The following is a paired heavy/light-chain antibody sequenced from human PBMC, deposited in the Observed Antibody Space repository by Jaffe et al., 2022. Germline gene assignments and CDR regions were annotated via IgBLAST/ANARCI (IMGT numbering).Heavy chain of an antibody. D-gene: IGHD2-8*02. Sequence: QVQLVQSGAEVKKPGASVKVSCKASGYTFTSYGISWVRQAPGQGLEWMGWISAYNGNTNYAQKLQGRVTMTTDTSTSTAYMELRSLRSDDTAVYYCARDAYCTGGVCYAYYYYYMDVWGKGTTVTVSS. V-gene: IGHV1-18*01. CDR2: ISAYNGNT. CDR1: GYTFTSYG. J-gene: IGHJ6*03. CDR3: ARDAYCTGGVCYAYYYYYMDV.
Light chain of an antibody. CDR1: QGISSY. CDR2: AAS. J-gene: IGKJ1*01. V-gene: IGKV1-8*01. CDR3: QQYYSYLRT. Sequence: AIRMTQSPSSLSASTGDRVTITCRASQGISSYLAWYQQKPGKAPKLLIYAASTLQSGVPSRFSGSGSGTDFTLTISCLQSEDFATYYCQQYYSYLRTFGQGTKVEIK.